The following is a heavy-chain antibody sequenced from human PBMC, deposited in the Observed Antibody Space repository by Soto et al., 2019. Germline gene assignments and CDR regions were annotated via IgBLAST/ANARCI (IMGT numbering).Heavy chain of an antibody. J-gene: IGHJ4*02. CDR3: AKGDSGTTPPYYFHH. V-gene: IGHV3-23*01. CDR2: ISGDAETT. Sequence: PGGSLRLSCGGSGFSISRFSMNWVRQAPGKGLDWVASISGDAETTSYADSVQGRFTISKDNSKNTVSLQMKSLTAEDTAVYYCAKGDSGTTPPYYFHHWGQGSLVTVS. CDR1: GFSISRFS. D-gene: IGHD1-1*01.